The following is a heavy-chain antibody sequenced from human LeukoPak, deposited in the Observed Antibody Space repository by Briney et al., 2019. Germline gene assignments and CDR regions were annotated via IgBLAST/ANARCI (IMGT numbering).Heavy chain of an antibody. V-gene: IGHV3-23*01. D-gene: IGHD2-15*01. CDR1: GFTFSSYA. CDR3: AKDVRYCSGGSCYSQGGYFDY. CDR2: ISGSGGST. Sequence: GGSLRLSCAASGFTFSSYAMSWVRQAPGKGLEWVSAISGSGGSTYYADSVKGRFTISRDNSKNTLYPQMNSLRAEDTAVYYCAKDVRYCSGGSCYSQGGYFDYWGQGTLVTVSS. J-gene: IGHJ4*02.